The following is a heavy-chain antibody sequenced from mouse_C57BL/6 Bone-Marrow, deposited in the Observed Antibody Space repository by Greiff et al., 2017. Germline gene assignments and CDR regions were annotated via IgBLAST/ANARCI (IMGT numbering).Heavy chain of an antibody. Sequence: QVQLQQPGAELVKPGASVKMSCKASGYTFTSYWITWVKPRPGQGLVWIGDIYPGSGSTNYNEKFKSKATLTVDTSSSTAYMQRSSLTSEDSAVYYCARWGYYDYPMSAYWGQGTLVTVSA. CDR1: GYTFTSYW. J-gene: IGHJ3*01. CDR2: IYPGSGST. CDR3: ARWGYYDYPMSAY. D-gene: IGHD2-4*01. V-gene: IGHV1-55*01.